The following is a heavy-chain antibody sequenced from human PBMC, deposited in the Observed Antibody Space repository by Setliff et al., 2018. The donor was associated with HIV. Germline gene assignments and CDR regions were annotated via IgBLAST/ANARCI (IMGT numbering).Heavy chain of an antibody. Sequence: SETLSFTCSVSGGSVIKDKFYWGWIRQAPAKGLEWIGTLYDTGRTYYNPPLKSRVNIFVDTTKNEFSLNLRSVTAADTAVYFCVNSGYDGDYYYYYVDVWGPGIQVTVSS. D-gene: IGHD5-12*01. CDR1: GGSVIKDKFY. J-gene: IGHJ4*02. CDR2: LYDTGRT. V-gene: IGHV4-39*01. CDR3: VNSGYDGDYYYYYVDV.